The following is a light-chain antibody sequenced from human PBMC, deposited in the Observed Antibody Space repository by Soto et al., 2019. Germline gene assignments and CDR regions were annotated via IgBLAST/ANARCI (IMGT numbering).Light chain of an antibody. CDR1: QSVSSNY. J-gene: IGKJ4*01. Sequence: EIGLTQSPGTLSLSPGERATLSCRASQSVSSNYLAWYQQKPGQAPRLLIYDAFSRATGIPDRFSGSGSGTDFNLTISRLEPDDFAVFYCQQHGGSPLTFGGGTKVEIK. CDR3: QQHGGSPLT. CDR2: DAF. V-gene: IGKV3-20*01.